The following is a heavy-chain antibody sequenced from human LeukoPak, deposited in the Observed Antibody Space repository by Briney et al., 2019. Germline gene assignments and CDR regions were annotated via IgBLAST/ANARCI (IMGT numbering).Heavy chain of an antibody. J-gene: IGHJ3*02. V-gene: IGHV1-58*02. Sequence: TSVKVSXKASGFTFTSSAMQWVRQARGQRLEWIGWIVVGSGNTNYAQKFQERVTITRDMSTSTAYMELSSLRSEDTAVYYCAAVPLAARSHDAFDIWGQRTMVTVSS. D-gene: IGHD6-6*01. CDR2: IVVGSGNT. CDR1: GFTFTSSA. CDR3: AAVPLAARSHDAFDI.